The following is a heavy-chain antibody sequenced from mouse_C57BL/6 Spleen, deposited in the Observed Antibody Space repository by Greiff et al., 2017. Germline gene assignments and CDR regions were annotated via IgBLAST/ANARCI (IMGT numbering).Heavy chain of an antibody. J-gene: IGHJ2*01. D-gene: IGHD3-2*02. Sequence: EVQLVESGGGLVKPGGSLKLSCAASGFTFSSYAMSWVRQTPEKRLEWVATISDGGSYTYYQDNVKGRFTISRDNAKNNLYLQMSHLKSEDTAMYYCARDRDSSGTGYFDYWGQGTTLTVSS. CDR3: ARDRDSSGTGYFDY. CDR1: GFTFSSYA. V-gene: IGHV5-4*01. CDR2: ISDGGSYT.